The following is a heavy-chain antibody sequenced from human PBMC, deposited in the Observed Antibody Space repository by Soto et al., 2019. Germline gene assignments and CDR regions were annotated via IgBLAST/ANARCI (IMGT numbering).Heavy chain of an antibody. Sequence: ASVKVSCKASGYTFTGYYMHWVRQAPGQGLEWMGWINPNSGGTNYAQKFQGRVTMTRDTSISTAYMELSRLRSDDTAVYYCARGGYCSSTSCPNVYSYGMEVWGQGTTVTVSS. CDR2: INPNSGGT. CDR3: ARGGYCSSTSCPNVYSYGMEV. V-gene: IGHV1-2*02. CDR1: GYTFTGYY. J-gene: IGHJ6*02. D-gene: IGHD2-2*01.